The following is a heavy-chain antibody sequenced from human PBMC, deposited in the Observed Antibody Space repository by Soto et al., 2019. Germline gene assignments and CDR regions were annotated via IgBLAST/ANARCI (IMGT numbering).Heavy chain of an antibody. D-gene: IGHD6-6*01. CDR3: ARDYASSSDWLDT. V-gene: IGHV1-18*01. Sequence: ASVKVSCKASGYTFTSYAISWVRQAPGQGLEWMGWISGYNHNTKYAQKFQGRLTMTTDTSTSTAYMELRSLRSDDTAVYYCARDYASSSDWLDTWGQGTLVTVS. CDR2: ISGYNHNT. CDR1: GYTFTSYA. J-gene: IGHJ5*02.